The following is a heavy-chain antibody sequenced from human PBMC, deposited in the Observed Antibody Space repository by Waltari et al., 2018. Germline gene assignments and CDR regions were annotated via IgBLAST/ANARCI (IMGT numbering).Heavy chain of an antibody. CDR2: VDPEDGET. CDR1: GYTFTDYY. J-gene: IGHJ4*02. V-gene: IGHV1-69-2*01. Sequence: EVQLVQSGAEVKKPGATVKISCKVSGYTFTDYYMNWVQQAPGKGLEWMGLVDPEDGETIYSENFQGRVTITADTSTDTAYMELSSLRSEDTAVYYCATGSSEWELPRGGDYWGQGTLVTVSS. CDR3: ATGSSEWELPRGGDY. D-gene: IGHD1-26*01.